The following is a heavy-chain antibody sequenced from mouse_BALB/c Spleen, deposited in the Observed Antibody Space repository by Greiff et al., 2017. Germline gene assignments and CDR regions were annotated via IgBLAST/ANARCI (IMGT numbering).Heavy chain of an antibody. CDR3: ASYYYGSSSWFAY. CDR1: GYSITSDYA. V-gene: IGHV3-2*02. D-gene: IGHD1-1*01. J-gene: IGHJ3*01. Sequence: EVQLQQSGPGLVKPSQSLSLTCTVTGYSITSDYAWNWIRQFPGNQLEWMGYISYSGSTSYNPSLKSRISITRDTSKNQFFLQLNSVTTEDTATYYCASYYYGSSSWFAYWGQGTLVTVSA. CDR2: ISYSGST.